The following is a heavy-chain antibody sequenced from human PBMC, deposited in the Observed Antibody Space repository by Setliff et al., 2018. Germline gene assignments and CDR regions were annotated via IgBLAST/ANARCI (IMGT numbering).Heavy chain of an antibody. CDR2: INHSGST. D-gene: IGHD3-9*01. CDR1: GGSFSGYY. J-gene: IGHJ4*02. Sequence: SETLSLTCAVYGGSFSGYYWSWIRQPPGKGLEWIGEINHSGSTNYNPSLKSRVTIPVDTSKNQFSLKLSSVTAADTAVYYCARNDRPRRYYFDYWGQGTLVTVSS. CDR3: ARNDRPRRYYFDY. V-gene: IGHV4-34*01.